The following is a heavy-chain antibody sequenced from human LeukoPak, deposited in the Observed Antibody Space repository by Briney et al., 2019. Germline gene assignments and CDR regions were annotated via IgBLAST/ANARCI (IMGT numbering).Heavy chain of an antibody. D-gene: IGHD3-22*01. CDR2: VNSRGVT. J-gene: IGHJ4*02. V-gene: IGHV3-23*01. CDR1: GFTFSSYT. CDR3: AKTPKNYDSSGGGGFDY. Sequence: GGSLRLSCAASGFTFSSYTMIWVRQAPGKGLEWVSAVNSRGVTYYPGSVKGRFTTSRDNSKNTLYLQMNSLRVEDTAIYFCAKTPKNYDSSGGGGFDYLGQGTLVTVSS.